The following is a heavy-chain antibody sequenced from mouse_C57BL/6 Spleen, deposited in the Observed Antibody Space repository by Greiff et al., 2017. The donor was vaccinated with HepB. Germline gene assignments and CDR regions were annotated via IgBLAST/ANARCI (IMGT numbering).Heavy chain of an antibody. Sequence: VQLQQSGAELAKPGASVKLSCKASGYTFTSYWMHWVKQRPGQGLEWIGYINPSSGYTKYNQKFKDKATLTADKSYSQADMQLSSLTYEDSAVYYCARVDDYDYAMDYWGQGTSVTVSS. D-gene: IGHD2-4*01. J-gene: IGHJ4*01. CDR2: INPSSGYT. CDR3: ARVDDYDYAMDY. V-gene: IGHV1-7*01. CDR1: GYTFTSYW.